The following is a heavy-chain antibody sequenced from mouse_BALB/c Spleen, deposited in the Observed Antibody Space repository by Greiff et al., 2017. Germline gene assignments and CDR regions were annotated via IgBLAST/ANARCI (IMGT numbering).Heavy chain of an antibody. V-gene: IGHV5-12-1*01. CDR1: GFAFSSYD. J-gene: IGHJ3*01. Sequence: EVKLVESGGGLVKPGGSLKLSCAASGFAFSSYDMSWVRQTPEKRLEWVAYISSGGGSTYYPDTVKGRFTISRDNAKNTLYLQMSSLKSEDTAMYYCARHGRSGGFAYWGQGTLVTVSA. CDR3: ARHGRSGGFAY. CDR2: ISSGGGST.